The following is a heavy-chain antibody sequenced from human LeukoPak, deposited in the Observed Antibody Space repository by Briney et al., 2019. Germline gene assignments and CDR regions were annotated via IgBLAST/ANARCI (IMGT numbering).Heavy chain of an antibody. V-gene: IGHV4-34*01. D-gene: IGHD6-19*01. Sequence: SETLSLTCAVYGGSFSGYYWSRIRQPPGKGLEWIGEINHSGSTNYNPSLKSRVTISVDTSKNQFSLKLSSVSAADTAVYYCAIAVAGYFDYWGQGTLVTVSS. CDR1: GGSFSGYY. CDR2: INHSGST. CDR3: AIAVAGYFDY. J-gene: IGHJ4*02.